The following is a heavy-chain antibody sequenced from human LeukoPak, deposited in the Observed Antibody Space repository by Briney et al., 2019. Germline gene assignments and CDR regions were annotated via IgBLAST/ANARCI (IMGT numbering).Heavy chain of an antibody. CDR3: ARGGYTYSY. V-gene: IGHV3-7*02. CDR2: IKEDGSEK. J-gene: IGHJ4*02. CDR1: GFNFGTYW. Sequence: PGRSLRLSCAASGFNFGTYWMTWVRQAPGKGLEWVANIKEDGSEKNHVDSVKGRFTISRDNAQNSLFLQMNSLRAEDTAVYYCARGGYTYSYWGQGTLVTVSS. D-gene: IGHD5-12*01.